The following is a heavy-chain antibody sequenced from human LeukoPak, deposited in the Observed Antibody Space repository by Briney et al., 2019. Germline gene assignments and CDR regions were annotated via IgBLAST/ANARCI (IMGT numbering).Heavy chain of an antibody. D-gene: IGHD5-12*01. J-gene: IGHJ6*03. CDR3: ARGLRATIPYYYYMDV. V-gene: IGHV1-8*01. CDR1: GYTFTSYD. CDR2: MNPNSGNT. Sequence: ASVKVSCKASGYTFTSYDINWVRQATGQGLDWMGRMNPNSGNTGYAQTFQGRVTMTRNTSISTAYMELSSLRSEDTAVYYCARGLRATIPYYYYMDVWGKGTTVTVSS.